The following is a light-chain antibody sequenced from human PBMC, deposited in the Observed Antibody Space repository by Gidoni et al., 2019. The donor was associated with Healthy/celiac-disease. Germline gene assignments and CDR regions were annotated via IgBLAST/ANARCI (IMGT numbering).Light chain of an antibody. Sequence: EIVFTQSPATLSLSPGERATISCRASQSVTSYLAGYQQKPGQAPRLLIYDASNRATGIPARFSGSGSGTDFTLTISSLEPEDFAVYYCQQRSNWPPFTFGPGTKVDIK. CDR2: DAS. J-gene: IGKJ3*01. CDR1: QSVTSY. V-gene: IGKV3-11*01. CDR3: QQRSNWPPFT.